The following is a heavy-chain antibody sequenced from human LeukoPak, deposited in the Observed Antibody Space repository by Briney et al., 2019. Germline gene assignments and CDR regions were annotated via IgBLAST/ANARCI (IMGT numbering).Heavy chain of an antibody. CDR1: GFTFRSHA. J-gene: IGHJ4*02. Sequence: GGSLRLSCVGSGFTFRSHAMSWVRPAPEKGLEFVSGIYENGGTTYYADSAKGRFSISRDNSKNTLYLQMDSLRGEDTAVYYCAKDFRIGYSAHFDYWGQGALVTVSS. V-gene: IGHV3-23*01. CDR3: AKDFRIGYSAHFDY. CDR2: IYENGGTT. D-gene: IGHD2-21*01.